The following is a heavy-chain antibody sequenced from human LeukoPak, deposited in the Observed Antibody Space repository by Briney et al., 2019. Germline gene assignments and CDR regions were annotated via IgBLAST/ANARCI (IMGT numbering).Heavy chain of an antibody. Sequence: VASVKVSCKASGYTFTGYYIHWVRQAPGQGLEWMGWINPNSGGTNYAQKFQGRVTMTRDTSISTAYMELSRLRSDDTAVYYCARSIAVAGTAADYWGQGTLVTVSP. D-gene: IGHD6-19*01. CDR1: GYTFTGYY. CDR3: ARSIAVAGTAADY. V-gene: IGHV1-2*02. CDR2: INPNSGGT. J-gene: IGHJ4*02.